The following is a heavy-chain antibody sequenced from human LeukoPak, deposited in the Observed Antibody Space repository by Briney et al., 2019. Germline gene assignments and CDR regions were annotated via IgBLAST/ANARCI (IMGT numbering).Heavy chain of an antibody. J-gene: IGHJ4*02. Sequence: PSETLSLTCTVSGGPISLYYWSWIRQPPGKGLEWIGYFYDTRSPKYNPSLERRVTISVDMSRNQFSLTLTSLTAADTAVYYCARGRGSLTYWGQGTLATVSS. CDR3: ARGRGSLTY. V-gene: IGHV4-59*01. D-gene: IGHD3-10*01. CDR2: FYDTRSP. CDR1: GGPISLYY.